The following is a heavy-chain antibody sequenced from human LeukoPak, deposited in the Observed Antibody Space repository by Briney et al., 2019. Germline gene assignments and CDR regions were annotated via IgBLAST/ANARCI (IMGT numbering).Heavy chain of an antibody. J-gene: IGHJ5*02. CDR3: ARQLWFGEASDWFDP. V-gene: IGHV1-8*01. CDR1: GYTFTSYD. D-gene: IGHD3-10*01. CDR2: MNPNSGNT. Sequence: ASVKVSCKASGYTFTSYDINWVRQATGQGLEWMGWMNPNSGNTGYAQKFQGRVTMTSSTSISTAYMELSSLRSEDTAVYYCARQLWFGEASDWFDPWGQGTLVTVSS.